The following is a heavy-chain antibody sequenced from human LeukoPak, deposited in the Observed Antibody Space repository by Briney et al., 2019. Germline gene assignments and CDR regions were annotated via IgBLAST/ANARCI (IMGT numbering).Heavy chain of an antibody. Sequence: SETLSLTCAVYGGSFSGYYWSWIRQPPGKGLEWIGEINHSGSTNYNPSLKSRVTISVDTSKNQFSLKLSSVTAADTAVYYCARLYSGSYSNWGQGTLVTVSS. CDR2: INHSGST. J-gene: IGHJ4*02. CDR3: ARLYSGSYSN. D-gene: IGHD1-26*01. CDR1: GGSFSGYY. V-gene: IGHV4-34*01.